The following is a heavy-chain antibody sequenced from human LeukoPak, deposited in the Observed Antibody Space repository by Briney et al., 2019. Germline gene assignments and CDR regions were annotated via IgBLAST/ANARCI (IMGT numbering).Heavy chain of an antibody. J-gene: IGHJ3*02. Sequence: GGSLRLSCTASGFSFSDDPMNWARQAPGKGLEWVSNIRSDNSDENYADSVKGRFTISRDNVKNSLYLQMNSLRAEDTAVYYCVRDTHYAFDSWGQGTMVTVS. CDR3: VRDTHYAFDS. CDR1: GFSFSDDP. V-gene: IGHV3-48*01. CDR2: IRSDNSDE.